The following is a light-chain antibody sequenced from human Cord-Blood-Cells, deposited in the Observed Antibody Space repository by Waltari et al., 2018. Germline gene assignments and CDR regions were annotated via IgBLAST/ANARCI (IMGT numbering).Light chain of an antibody. Sequence: QSALTQPASVSGSPGQSTTISCTGTSSYVGGHNYVSWYQKHPGKAPKLSIYEVRNRPSCCSNRFSGSKSGNTASLTISGLQAEDEADYYCSSHTSSSSLYVFGTGTKVTVL. CDR3: SSHTSSSSLYV. J-gene: IGLJ1*01. CDR1: SSYVGGHNY. V-gene: IGLV2-14*01. CDR2: EVR.